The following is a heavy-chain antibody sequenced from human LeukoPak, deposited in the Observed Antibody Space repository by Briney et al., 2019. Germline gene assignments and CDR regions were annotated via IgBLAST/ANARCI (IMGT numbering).Heavy chain of an antibody. D-gene: IGHD3-3*01. CDR1: GYTFTNYG. J-gene: IGHJ6*03. Sequence: APVKVSCKTSGYTFTNYGISWVRQAPGQGLEWMGWISAYSGNTNYAQKFQGRVTMTTDTCTSTAYMELRSLRSDDTAVYYCARSGVVNYYYFMDVWGKGTTVTVSS. CDR2: ISAYSGNT. V-gene: IGHV1-18*01. CDR3: ARSGVVNYYYFMDV.